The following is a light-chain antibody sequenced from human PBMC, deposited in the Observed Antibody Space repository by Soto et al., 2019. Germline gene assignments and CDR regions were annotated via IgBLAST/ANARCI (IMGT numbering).Light chain of an antibody. CDR1: ETISTY. J-gene: IGKJ3*01. Sequence: AIPLTQSPFSLSASVGYRVTITCRASETISTYLNWYQQKPGQAPKLLIYAASTLQTGVPSRFSGSGSGTDFTLTISSLQPEDFATYYCLQKYFYPFTFGPGTTVDIK. V-gene: IGKV1-6*01. CDR3: LQKYFYPFT. CDR2: AAS.